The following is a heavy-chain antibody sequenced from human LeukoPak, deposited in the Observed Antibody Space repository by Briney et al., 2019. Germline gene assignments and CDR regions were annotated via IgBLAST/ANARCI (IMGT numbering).Heavy chain of an antibody. CDR1: GFTFSSYS. V-gene: IGHV3-21*01. Sequence: PGGSLRLSCAASGFTFSSYSMNWVRQAPGKGLEWVSSISSSSTFIYYADSVKSRFTVSRDNAKNSLFLQMNSLRAEDTAVYYCARYVADVQYAFDIWGQGTMVTVSS. CDR3: ARYVADVQYAFDI. D-gene: IGHD3-16*01. J-gene: IGHJ3*02. CDR2: ISSSSTFI.